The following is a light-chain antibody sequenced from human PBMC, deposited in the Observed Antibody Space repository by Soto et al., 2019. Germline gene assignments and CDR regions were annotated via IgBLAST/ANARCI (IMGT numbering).Light chain of an antibody. CDR1: QSLTHSSGYNY. CDR3: MQPLQTLIT. V-gene: IGKV2-28*01. Sequence: EIVLTQSPLSLSVSPGEPASISCRSSQSLTHSSGYNYLDWYLLKSGQPPQLVIYLGSNRGCGVPDRFSGSGSGTHFTLTISRVETEDAGVYFCMQPLQTLITFGQGTRLEIQ. CDR2: LGS. J-gene: IGKJ5*01.